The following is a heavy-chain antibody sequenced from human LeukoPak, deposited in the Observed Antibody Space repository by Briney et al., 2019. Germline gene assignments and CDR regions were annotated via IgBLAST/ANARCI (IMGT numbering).Heavy chain of an antibody. V-gene: IGHV4-59*01. D-gene: IGHD1-26*01. CDR3: AGGKWEPENSAFDI. CDR1: GGSITSFY. CDR2: IYYSGST. J-gene: IGHJ3*02. Sequence: SETLSLTCTVSGGSITSFYWSWIRQPPGQGLEWIGYIYYSGSTNYNPSLKSRVTISVDTSKNQFSLKLSSVTAADTAVYYCAGGKWEPENSAFDIWGQGTMVTVSS.